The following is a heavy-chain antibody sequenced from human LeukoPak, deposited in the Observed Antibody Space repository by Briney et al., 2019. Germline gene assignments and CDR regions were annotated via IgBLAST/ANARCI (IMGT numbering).Heavy chain of an antibody. J-gene: IGHJ4*02. D-gene: IGHD3-3*01. Sequence: SETLSLTCTVSGGSISSGDYYWSWSRQPRGKGLEWIGYIYYSGSTYYNPSLKSRVTISVDTSKNQFSLKLSSVTAADTAVYYCAGVISEWSLYFDYWGQGTLVTVSS. CDR3: AGVISEWSLYFDY. V-gene: IGHV4-30-4*08. CDR1: GGSISSGDYY. CDR2: IYYSGST.